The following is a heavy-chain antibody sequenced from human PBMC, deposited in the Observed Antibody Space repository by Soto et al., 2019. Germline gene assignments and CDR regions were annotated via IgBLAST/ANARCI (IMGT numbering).Heavy chain of an antibody. V-gene: IGHV4-61*01. Sequence: QVQLQESGPGLLKPSETLSLTCSVSGGSVSDKTYYWSWIRQPPGKRLEWIGYVYYRGTTNYNPSLKSRVTISVDLPKNRCSLRLSSVTNADTALYYCARTTAVPNTLRSRYFFDYWGQVTLVTVSS. CDR2: VYYRGTT. D-gene: IGHD4-17*01. J-gene: IGHJ4*02. CDR1: GGSVSDKTYY. CDR3: ARTTAVPNTLRSRYFFDY.